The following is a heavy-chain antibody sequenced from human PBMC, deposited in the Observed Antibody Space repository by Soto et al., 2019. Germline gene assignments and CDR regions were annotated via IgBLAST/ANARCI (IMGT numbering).Heavy chain of an antibody. D-gene: IGHD3-10*01. CDR2: VFHSGAT. Sequence: SETLSLTCNVSGGPIKTGDYYWNWIRQPPGKGLEWIGYVFHSGATNYSPSLKSRAAISMDTSKNQFSLSLTSVTAADTAVYYCARAAFSYGQLLFWGQGIRVTVSS. CDR1: GGPIKTGDYY. J-gene: IGHJ4*02. CDR3: ARAAFSYGQLLF. V-gene: IGHV4-30-4*01.